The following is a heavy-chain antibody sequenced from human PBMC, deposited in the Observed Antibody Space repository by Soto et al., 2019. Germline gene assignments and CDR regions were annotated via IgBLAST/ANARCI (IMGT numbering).Heavy chain of an antibody. CDR3: AKGGNYRTKNWFDP. CDR1: GFTFSSYA. CDR2: ISGSGGST. V-gene: IGHV3-23*01. J-gene: IGHJ5*02. Sequence: RRLSCAASGFTFSSYAMSWVRQAPGKGLEWVSAISGSGGSTYYADSVKGRFTISRDNSKNTLYLQMNSLRAEDTAVYYCAKGGNYRTKNWFDPWGQGTQVTVSS. D-gene: IGHD1-7*01.